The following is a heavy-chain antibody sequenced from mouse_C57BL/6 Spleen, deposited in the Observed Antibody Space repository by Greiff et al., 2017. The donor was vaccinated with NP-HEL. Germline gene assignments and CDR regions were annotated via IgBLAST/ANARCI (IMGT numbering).Heavy chain of an antibody. J-gene: IGHJ2*01. V-gene: IGHV1-64*01. D-gene: IGHD1-1*01. CDR3: AMITTVVYFDY. Sequence: QVQLQQPGAELVKPGASVKLSCKASGYTFTSYWMHWVKQRPGQGLEWIGMIHPNSGSTNYNEKFKSKATLTVDKSSSTAYMQLSSLTSEDSAVYYCAMITTVVYFDYWGQGTTLTVSS. CDR1: GYTFTSYW. CDR2: IHPNSGST.